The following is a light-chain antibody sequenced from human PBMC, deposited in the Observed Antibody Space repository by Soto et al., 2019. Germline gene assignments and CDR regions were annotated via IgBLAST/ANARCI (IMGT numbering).Light chain of an antibody. CDR1: SSDVGTYTY. CDR3: CSYAGSYTHV. CDR2: DVI. Sequence: QSVLTQPRSVSGSPGQSVTISCTGTSSDVGTYTYVSWYQQHPGKAPKLIIYDVIKRPSGVPDRFSGSKSGNMASLTISGLQAEDEADYYCCSYAGSYTHVFGTGTKVTVL. J-gene: IGLJ1*01. V-gene: IGLV2-11*01.